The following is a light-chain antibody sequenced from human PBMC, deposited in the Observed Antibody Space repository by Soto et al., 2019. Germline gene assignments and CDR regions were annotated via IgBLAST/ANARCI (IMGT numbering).Light chain of an antibody. CDR3: AAWDDSLNRLL. CDR1: FPNIGSNS. V-gene: IGLV1-44*01. J-gene: IGLJ2*01. Sequence: QLVLTQPPSASGTPGQMVTISCSGSFPNIGSNSVNWYQQLPESAPKLLIFTDNQRPSGVPDRFSGSKSGTSASLAISGLQSEDEAHYHCAAWDDSLNRLLFGGGTKLTVL. CDR2: TDN.